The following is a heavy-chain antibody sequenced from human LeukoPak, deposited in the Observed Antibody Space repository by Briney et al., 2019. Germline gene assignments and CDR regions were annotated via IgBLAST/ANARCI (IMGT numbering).Heavy chain of an antibody. CDR1: GFTFTDYY. Sequence: GGSLRLSCAASGFTFTDYYMSWIRQAPGKGLEWLSYISGSGNAIYYADSVKGGFTVSRDNAKNSLDLQMNSLRAEDTAMYYLARGPMGKPKAPYYYYGMDVWGQGTTVTVSS. J-gene: IGHJ6*02. D-gene: IGHD4-23*01. CDR2: ISGSGNAI. CDR3: ARGPMGKPKAPYYYYGMDV. V-gene: IGHV3-11*01.